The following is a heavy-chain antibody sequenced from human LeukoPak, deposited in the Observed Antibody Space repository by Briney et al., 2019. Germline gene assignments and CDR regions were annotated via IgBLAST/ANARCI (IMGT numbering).Heavy chain of an antibody. J-gene: IGHJ4*02. D-gene: IGHD4-17*01. CDR3: ARGPTTVTSPHFDY. CDR1: GFTYTDFH. V-gene: IGHV3-11*01. CDR2: ISRNGYTR. Sequence: PGGSLTLPCAASGFTYTDFHMPWLRQARGKALEWVSYISRNGYTRYYADSVKGRYTISRDSGKNTLYLKVNRLRADDTAVYYCARGPTTVTSPHFDYWGQGTLVTVSS.